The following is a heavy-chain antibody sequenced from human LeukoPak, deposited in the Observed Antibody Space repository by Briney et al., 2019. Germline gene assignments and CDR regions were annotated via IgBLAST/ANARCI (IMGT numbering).Heavy chain of an antibody. Sequence: GASVKVSCKASGGTFSSYTIIWVRQAPGQGLEWMGGIIPIFNTANYAQEFQGRVTMTADESTRTAYMELRSLRFDDTAIYYCAKDWHILTGRNCFDPWGQGTLVTVSS. D-gene: IGHD3-9*01. CDR1: GGTFSSYT. V-gene: IGHV1-69*13. CDR2: IIPIFNTA. J-gene: IGHJ5*02. CDR3: AKDWHILTGRNCFDP.